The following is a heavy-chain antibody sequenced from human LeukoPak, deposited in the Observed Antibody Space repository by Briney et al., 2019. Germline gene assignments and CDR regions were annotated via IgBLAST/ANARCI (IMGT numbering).Heavy chain of an antibody. D-gene: IGHD6-25*01. J-gene: IGHJ4*02. CDR2: INPNSGDT. CDR3: ARVADGYYFDY. CDR1: GYTFTGYY. Sequence: ASVKVSCKASGYTFTGYYMHWVRQAPGQGLDWMGWINPNSGDTNYAQKFQGRVTMTSDTSISTVYVELSRLTSDDTAVYHCARVADGYYFDYWGQGTLVTVSS. V-gene: IGHV1-2*02.